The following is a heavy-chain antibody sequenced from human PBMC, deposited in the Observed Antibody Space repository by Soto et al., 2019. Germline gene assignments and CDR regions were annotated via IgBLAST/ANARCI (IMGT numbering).Heavy chain of an antibody. CDR2: ISVYNGNT. D-gene: IGHD5-18*01. Sequence: QVQLVQSGAEVKEPGASVKVSCKASGYTFTTYGISWVRQAPGQGLEWMGWISVYNGNTNYAERLQGRVTMTTDTSTSTSNMELWRRRSDDPALYYCARIYSYGSYWFFDLWGRGPLFTVSS. CDR1: GYTFTTYG. CDR3: ARIYSYGSYWFFDL. V-gene: IGHV1-18*04. J-gene: IGHJ2*01.